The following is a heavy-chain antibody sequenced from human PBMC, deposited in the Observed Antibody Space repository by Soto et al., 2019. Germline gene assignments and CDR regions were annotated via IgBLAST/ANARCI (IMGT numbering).Heavy chain of an antibody. CDR1: GGSISSGDYY. J-gene: IGHJ6*02. D-gene: IGHD3-10*01. V-gene: IGHV4-30-4*01. CDR3: ARDRITMVRGNYGMDV. Sequence: QVQLQESGPGLVKPSQTLSLTCTVSGGSISSGDYYWSWIRQPPGKGLDWIGYIYYSGRTYYNPSLKSRVTISVDTSKNQFSLKLSSVTAADTAVYYCARDRITMVRGNYGMDVWGQGTTVTVS. CDR2: IYYSGRT.